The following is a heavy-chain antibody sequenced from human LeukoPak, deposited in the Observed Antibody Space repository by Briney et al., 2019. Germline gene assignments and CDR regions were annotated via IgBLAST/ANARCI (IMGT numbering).Heavy chain of an antibody. CDR1: GYTFTSYG. CDR2: ISAYNGNT. J-gene: IGHJ4*02. CDR3: ARVREYSSGWYPSGSFDY. Sequence: VASVKVSCKASGYTFTSYGISWVRQAPGQGLEWMGWISAYNGNTNYTQKLQGRVSMATDTSTSTAYMELRSLRSDDTAVYYCARVREYSSGWYPSGSFDYWGQGTLVTVSS. V-gene: IGHV1-18*01. D-gene: IGHD6-19*01.